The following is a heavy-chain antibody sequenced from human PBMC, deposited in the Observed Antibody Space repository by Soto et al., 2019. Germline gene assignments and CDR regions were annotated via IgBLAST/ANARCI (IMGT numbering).Heavy chain of an antibody. CDR1: GFTVRTND. CDR3: ARDGSGPFDY. CDR2: IHRVENSKYSDST. Sequence: EVQLVESGGGLIQAGGSLRLSCAASGFTVRTNDMSWVRQAPGKGLEWIALIHRVENSKYSDSTYYADSMRDRFTISRDNSKNTVDLQMNDLSAEDTAMYYCARDGSGPFDYWGQGSLVTVSS. V-gene: IGHV3-66*01. D-gene: IGHD6-19*01. J-gene: IGHJ4*02.